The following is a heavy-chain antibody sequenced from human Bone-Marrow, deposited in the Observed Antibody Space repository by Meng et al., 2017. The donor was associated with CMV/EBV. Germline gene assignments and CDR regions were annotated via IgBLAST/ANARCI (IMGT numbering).Heavy chain of an antibody. CDR2: ISSSSSYI. V-gene: IGHV3-21*01. CDR1: GFTFSSYS. D-gene: IGHD1-26*01. J-gene: IGHJ4*02. CDR3: ARVWGRGLLCGSYPDY. Sequence: GESLKISCAASGFTFSSYSLNWVRQAPGKGLEWVSSISSSSSYIYYADSVKGRFTISRDNAKNSLYLQMNSLRAEDTAVYYCARVWGRGLLCGSYPDYWGQGTLVTVSS.